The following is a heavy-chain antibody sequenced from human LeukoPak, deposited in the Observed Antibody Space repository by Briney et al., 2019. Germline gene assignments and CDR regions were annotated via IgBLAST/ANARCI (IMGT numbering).Heavy chain of an antibody. CDR1: GYTFTGYY. CDR3: ARSKKFCRGGSCDFDS. D-gene: IGHD2-15*01. CDR2: INPHSGGT. J-gene: IGHJ4*02. V-gene: IGHV1-2*06. Sequence: ASVKVSCKASGYTFTGYYIHWVRQAPGQGLEWMGRINPHSGGTNSAQKFQGRVTVTRDTSISTAYMELSRLTSDDTAVYFCARSKKFCRGGSCDFDSWGRGTLVTVSS.